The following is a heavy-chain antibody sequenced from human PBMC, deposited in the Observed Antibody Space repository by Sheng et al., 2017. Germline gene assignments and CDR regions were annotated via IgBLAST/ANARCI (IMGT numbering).Heavy chain of an antibody. V-gene: IGHV3-66*02. CDR1: GFTVSSNY. Sequence: EVQLVESGGGLVQPGGSLRLSCAASGFTVSSNYMSWVRQAPGKGLEWVSVIYSGGSTYYADSVKGRFTISRDNSKNTLYLQMNSLRAEDTAVYYCAKVGSAMIVVVISPYYYYYMDVWGKGTTVTVSS. CDR2: IYSGGST. J-gene: IGHJ6*03. D-gene: IGHD3-22*01. CDR3: AKVGSAMIVVVISPYYYYYMDV.